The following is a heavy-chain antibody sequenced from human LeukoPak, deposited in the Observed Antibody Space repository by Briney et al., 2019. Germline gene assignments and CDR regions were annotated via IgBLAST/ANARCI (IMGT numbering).Heavy chain of an antibody. Sequence: SGPTLVKPTQTLTLTCTFSGFSLSTSGVGVGWIRQPPGTALEWLALIYWDDDKRYSPSLKSRLTITKDTSKNQVVLTMTNMDPVDTATYYCAHRGLYSSSWYSPLLYWGQGTLVTVSS. D-gene: IGHD6-13*01. CDR3: AHRGLYSSSWYSPLLY. CDR1: GFSLSTSGVG. J-gene: IGHJ4*02. V-gene: IGHV2-5*02. CDR2: IYWDDDK.